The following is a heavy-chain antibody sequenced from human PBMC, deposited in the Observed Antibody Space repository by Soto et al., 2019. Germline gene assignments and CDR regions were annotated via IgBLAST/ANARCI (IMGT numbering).Heavy chain of an antibody. V-gene: IGHV1-18*01. D-gene: IGHD3-3*01. CDR2: ISAYNGNT. CDR1: GYTFTSYG. Sequence: ASVKVSCKASGYTFTSYGISWVRQAPGQGLEWMGWISAYNGNTNFAQKLQGRVTMTTDTSTSTAYMELRSLRSDNTAVYYCARDHGSFDFWSSYYDSCVQGALVTVSS. J-gene: IGHJ4*02. CDR3: ARDHGSFDFWSSYYDS.